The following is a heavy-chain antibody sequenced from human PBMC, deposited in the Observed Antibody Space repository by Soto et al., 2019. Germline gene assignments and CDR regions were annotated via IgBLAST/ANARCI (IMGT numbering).Heavy chain of an antibody. CDR1: GGSISSGGYY. CDR2: IYYSGST. CDR3: ARVPPVVAATEGYFDY. Sequence: PSETLSLTCTASGGSISSGGYYWSWIRQHPGKGLEWIGYIYYSGSTYYNPSLKSRVTISVDTSKNQFSLKLSSVTAADTAVYYCARVPPVVAATEGYFDYWGQGTLVTVSS. V-gene: IGHV4-31*03. J-gene: IGHJ4*02. D-gene: IGHD2-15*01.